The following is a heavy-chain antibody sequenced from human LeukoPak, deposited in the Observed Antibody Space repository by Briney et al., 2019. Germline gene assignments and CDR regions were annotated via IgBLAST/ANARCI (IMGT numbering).Heavy chain of an antibody. CDR1: GFTSSSYA. CDR3: AKVIGYSPPGSFDY. Sequence: GGSLRLSCAASGFTSSSYAMSWVRQAPGKGLEWVSAISGSGGSAYYADSVKGRFTISRDNSKNTLYLQMNSLRAEDTAVYYCAKVIGYSPPGSFDYWGQGTLVTVSS. CDR2: ISGSGGSA. J-gene: IGHJ4*02. V-gene: IGHV3-23*01. D-gene: IGHD5-24*01.